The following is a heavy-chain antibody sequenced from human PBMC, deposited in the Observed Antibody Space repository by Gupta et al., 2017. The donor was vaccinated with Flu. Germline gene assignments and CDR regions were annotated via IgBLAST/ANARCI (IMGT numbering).Heavy chain of an antibody. D-gene: IGHD3-10*01. CDR3: ARDSGGY. CDR2: ISSSSSYI. CDR1: YS. Sequence: YSMNWVRQAPGKGLEWVSSISSSSSYIYYADSVKGRFTISRDNAKNSLYLQMNSLRAEDTAVYYCARDSGGYWGQGTLVTVSS. J-gene: IGHJ4*02. V-gene: IGHV3-21*01.